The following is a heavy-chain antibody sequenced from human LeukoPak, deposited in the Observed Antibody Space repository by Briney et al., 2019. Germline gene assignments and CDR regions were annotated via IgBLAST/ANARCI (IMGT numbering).Heavy chain of an antibody. CDR2: ISYDGSNK. Sequence: PGGSLRLSCAASGFTFSSYAMHWVRQAPGKGLEWVAVISYDGSNKYYADSVKGRFTISRDNSKNTLYLQMNSLRAEDTAVYYCARFVANWNPGGMDVWGQGTTVIVSS. V-gene: IGHV3-30-3*01. CDR3: ARFVANWNPGGMDV. CDR1: GFTFSSYA. J-gene: IGHJ6*02. D-gene: IGHD1-20*01.